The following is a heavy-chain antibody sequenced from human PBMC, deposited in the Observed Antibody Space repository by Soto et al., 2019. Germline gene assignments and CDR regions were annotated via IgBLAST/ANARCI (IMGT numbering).Heavy chain of an antibody. D-gene: IGHD3-22*01. CDR3: ATNRNLYYYDSSGYSNFDY. V-gene: IGHV4-31*11. CDR2: IYYSGST. Sequence: SETLSLTCAVSGASISSGGYYWSWTRQHPGKGLEWIGYIYYSGSTYYNPSLKSRVTISVDTSKNQFSLKLSSVTAADTAVYYCATNRNLYYYDSSGYSNFDYWGQGTLVTVSS. CDR1: GASISSGGYY. J-gene: IGHJ4*02.